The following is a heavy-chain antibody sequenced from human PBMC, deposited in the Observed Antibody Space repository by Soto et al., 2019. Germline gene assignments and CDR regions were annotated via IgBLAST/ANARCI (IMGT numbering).Heavy chain of an antibody. D-gene: IGHD2-8*01. CDR2: ISGYNGDT. V-gene: IGHV1-18*01. CDR3: AKNGQPPYYYYGLDV. Sequence: QGQLVQSGGEVKKPGASVKVSCKASGYTFSRYGISWVRQAPGQGLEWMGWISGYNGDTNYAQKFQGRVTMTIDTSKTTAYVELRGLTSDDTAIYYCAKNGQPPYYYYGLDVWGQGTTVTVSS. J-gene: IGHJ6*02. CDR1: GYTFSRYG.